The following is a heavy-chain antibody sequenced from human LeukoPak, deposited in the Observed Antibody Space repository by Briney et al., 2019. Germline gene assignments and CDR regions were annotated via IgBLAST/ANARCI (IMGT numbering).Heavy chain of an antibody. Sequence: PGGSLRLSCAASGFTVSSNYMSWVRQAPGKGLEWVSVIYSGGSTYYADSVKGRFTISRDNAKNSLYLQMNSLRAEDTAVYYCAREGPDSFDYWGQGTLVTVSS. CDR3: AREGPDSFDY. CDR1: GFTVSSNY. CDR2: IYSGGST. D-gene: IGHD2-21*01. V-gene: IGHV3-53*01. J-gene: IGHJ4*02.